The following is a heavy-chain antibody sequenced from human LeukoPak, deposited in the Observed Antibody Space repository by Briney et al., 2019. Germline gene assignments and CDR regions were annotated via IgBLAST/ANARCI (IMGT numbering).Heavy chain of an antibody. CDR1: GGSISNYY. V-gene: IGHV4-59*08. Sequence: SETLSLTCTVSGGSISNYYWSWIRQPPGKGLEWIGYIYYSGSTNYNPSLKSRVTISVDTSKNQISLKLSSVTAADTAVYYCARLPLLDYWGQGTLVTVSS. CDR2: IYYSGST. CDR3: ARLPLLDY. J-gene: IGHJ4*02.